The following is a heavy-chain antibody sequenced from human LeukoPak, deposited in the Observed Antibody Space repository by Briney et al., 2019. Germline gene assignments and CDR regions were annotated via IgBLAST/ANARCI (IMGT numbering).Heavy chain of an antibody. CDR2: INLSGGST. Sequence: GASVKVSCKASGYTFTSYYMHWVRQAPGQGLEWMGIINLSGGSTGYAQKFQGRVTMTRDTSTSTVYMELSSLRSEDTAVYYCARGHDYGDYGDWFDPWGQGTLVTVSS. CDR3: ARGHDYGDYGDWFDP. V-gene: IGHV1-46*01. J-gene: IGHJ5*02. CDR1: GYTFTSYY. D-gene: IGHD4-17*01.